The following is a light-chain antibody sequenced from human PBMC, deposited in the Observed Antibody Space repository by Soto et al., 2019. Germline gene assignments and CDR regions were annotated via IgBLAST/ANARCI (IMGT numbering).Light chain of an antibody. CDR1: SSDVGGYNY. Sequence: QSVLTQPASVSGSPGQSITITCTGTSSDVGGYNYVSWYQQHPGKAPKVLISDVSNRPSGISNRFSGSKSGNTASLTISVLQAEDEADYYCSSYTSIDTWVFGTGTKVTVL. CDR2: DVS. J-gene: IGLJ1*01. V-gene: IGLV2-14*03. CDR3: SSYTSIDTWV.